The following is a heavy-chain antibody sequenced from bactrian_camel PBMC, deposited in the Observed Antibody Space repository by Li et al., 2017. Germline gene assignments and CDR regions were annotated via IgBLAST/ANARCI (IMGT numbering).Heavy chain of an antibody. CDR1: GFTRDDYD. V-gene: IGHV3S55*01. CDR2: INVDGTT. CDR3: AAGDICSGGSSSGRYFIDDTAFGY. J-gene: IGHJ6*01. Sequence: VQLVESGGGSVQAGGSLNLSCTASGFTRDDYDMGWYRQAPGKECELVSAINVDGTTKYGDSVKGRFAISQDKAKNAVYLQMNNLKPEDTATYYCAAGDICSGGSSSGRYFIDDTAFGYWGQGTQVTVS. D-gene: IGHD2*01.